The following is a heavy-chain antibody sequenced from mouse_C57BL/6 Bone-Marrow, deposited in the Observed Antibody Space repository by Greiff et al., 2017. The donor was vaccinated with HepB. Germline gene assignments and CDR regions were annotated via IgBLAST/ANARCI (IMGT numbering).Heavy chain of an antibody. CDR3: ARSGTTVVRGIYYYAMDY. V-gene: IGHV1-9*01. J-gene: IGHJ4*01. D-gene: IGHD1-1*01. CDR1: GYTFTGYW. Sequence: VMLVESGAELMKPGASVKLSCKATGYTFTGYWIEWVKQRPGHGLEWIGEILPGSGSTNYNEKFKGKATFTADTSANTAYMQLSSLTTEDSAIYYCARSGTTVVRGIYYYAMDYWGQGTSVTVSS. CDR2: ILPGSGST.